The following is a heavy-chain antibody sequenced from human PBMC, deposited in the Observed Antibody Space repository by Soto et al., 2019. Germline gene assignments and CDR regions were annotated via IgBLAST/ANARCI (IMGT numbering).Heavy chain of an antibody. CDR1: GYTFTAYY. CDR3: ARVHYDSVPADY. J-gene: IGHJ4*02. Sequence: ASVKVSCKASGYTFTAYYMRWVRQAPGQGLEWMGWINPNSGGTNYAQKFQGRVTMTRDTSISTAYMELSRLRSDDTAVYYCARVHYDSVPADYWGQGTQVTVSS. CDR2: INPNSGGT. V-gene: IGHV1-2*02. D-gene: IGHD3-22*01.